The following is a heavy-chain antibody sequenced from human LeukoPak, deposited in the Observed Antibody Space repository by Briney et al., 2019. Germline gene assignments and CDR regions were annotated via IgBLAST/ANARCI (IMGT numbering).Heavy chain of an antibody. CDR1: GYTFTSYY. D-gene: IGHD5-24*01. V-gene: IGHV1-46*01. CDR2: INTSGGST. Sequence: GGSVTVSCTASGYTFTSYYMHWVRQAPGQGVEGMGVINTSGGSTNYAQKFQGRVTMTRDTSTSTVYMELSSLRSEDTAVYYCARHQRDGYNAEIDYWGQGTLVTVSS. CDR3: ARHQRDGYNAEIDY. J-gene: IGHJ4*02.